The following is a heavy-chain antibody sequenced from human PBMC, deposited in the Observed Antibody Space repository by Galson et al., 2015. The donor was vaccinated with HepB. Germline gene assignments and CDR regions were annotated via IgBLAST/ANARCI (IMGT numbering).Heavy chain of an antibody. CDR1: GFTFSDYY. V-gene: IGHV3-11*06. CDR2: ISANTIYT. Sequence: SLRLSCAASGFTFSDYYMTWIRQVPGKGLEWISYISANTIYTNYAASVKGRFTISRDNVKNSVFLQMNGLRAEDAALYYCARVAHSDYGDHAHFDFWGRGTLVTVSS. D-gene: IGHD4-17*01. J-gene: IGHJ4*02. CDR3: ARVAHSDYGDHAHFDF.